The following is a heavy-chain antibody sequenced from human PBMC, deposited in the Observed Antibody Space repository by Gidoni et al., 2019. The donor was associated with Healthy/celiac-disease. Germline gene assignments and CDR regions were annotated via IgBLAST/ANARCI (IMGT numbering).Heavy chain of an antibody. CDR2: ISSSSSTR. Sequence: EVQLVESGGGLVQSGGSLRLSCPASGFTFRSYSMNWVRQAPGKGLEWVSYISSSSSTRYYADSVKGRFTISRDNAKNSLYLQMNSLRAEDTAVYYCARENYYDSSGYLNYYYGMDVWGQGTTVTVSS. V-gene: IGHV3-48*01. CDR1: GFTFRSYS. CDR3: ARENYYDSSGYLNYYYGMDV. D-gene: IGHD3-22*01. J-gene: IGHJ6*02.